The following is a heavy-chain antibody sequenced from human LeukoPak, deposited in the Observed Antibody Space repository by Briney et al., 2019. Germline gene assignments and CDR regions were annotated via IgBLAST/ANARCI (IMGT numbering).Heavy chain of an antibody. V-gene: IGHV4-39*07. J-gene: IGHJ4*02. Sequence: SETLSLTCTVSGGPISSSSYYWGWIRQPPGKGLEWIGSIYYSGSTYYNPSLKSRVTISVDTSKNQFSLKLGSVTAADTAVYYCASSVFSQFDYWGQGTLVTVSS. CDR1: GGPISSSSYY. D-gene: IGHD3-10*01. CDR2: IYYSGST. CDR3: ASSVFSQFDY.